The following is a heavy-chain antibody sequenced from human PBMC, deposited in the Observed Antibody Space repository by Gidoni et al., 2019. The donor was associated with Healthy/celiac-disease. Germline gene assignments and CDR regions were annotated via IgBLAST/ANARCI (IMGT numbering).Heavy chain of an antibody. CDR2: IYTSGST. V-gene: IGHV4-61*02. CDR3: ARAGYSSSSPYFDY. CDR1: GGSISSGSYY. Sequence: QVQLQESGPGLVKPSQTLSLTCTVSGGSISSGSYYWSWIRQPAGKGLEWIGRIYTSGSTNYNPSLKSRVTMSVDTSKNQFSLKLSSVTAADTAVYYCARAGYSSSSPYFDYWGQGTLVTVSS. J-gene: IGHJ4*02. D-gene: IGHD6-6*01.